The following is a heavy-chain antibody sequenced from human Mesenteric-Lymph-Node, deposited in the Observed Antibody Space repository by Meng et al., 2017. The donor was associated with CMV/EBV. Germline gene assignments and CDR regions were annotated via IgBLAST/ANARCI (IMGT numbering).Heavy chain of an antibody. V-gene: IGHV3-21*06. Sequence: GESLKISCTISGFDFNTYTMNWVRQAPGKGLEWVSSISRSSTYIFYADSVKGRFTISRDNAKNSLYLQMNSLRVEDTAVYYCARDFAVFGVVSDDYWGQGTLVTVSS. CDR3: ARDFAVFGVVSDDY. D-gene: IGHD3-3*01. J-gene: IGHJ4*02. CDR2: ISRSSTYI. CDR1: GFDFNTYT.